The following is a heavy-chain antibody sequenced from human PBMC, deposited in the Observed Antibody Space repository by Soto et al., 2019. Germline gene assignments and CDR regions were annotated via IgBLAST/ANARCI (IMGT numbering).Heavy chain of an antibody. V-gene: IGHV3-21*01. CDR1: GFTFSRYR. J-gene: IGHJ3*02. CDR3: ARDQVPGLDAFDI. Sequence: PWGSLRLSCAASGFTFSRYRMNWVRHAPGKGLEWVSSISRSAGNTYYAAAVKGRFTISRDNAKNSMYLQMNSLRAEDTAVHYCARDQVPGLDAFDIWAQGTMVTV. CDR2: ISRSAGNT.